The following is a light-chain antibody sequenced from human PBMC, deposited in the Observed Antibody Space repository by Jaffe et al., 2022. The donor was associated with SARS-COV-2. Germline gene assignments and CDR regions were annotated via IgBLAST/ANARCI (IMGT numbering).Light chain of an antibody. CDR1: QNIINY. V-gene: IGKV1-39*01. Sequence: DIQLTQSPSSLSASVGGRVSISCRTSQNIINYLNWYQHKPGRAPRLLIYAASTLQSGVPSRFSGSGSGTDFTLTINSLQPEDFATYYCQLTYGTYTFGQGTKLEI. CDR2: AAS. CDR3: QLTYGTYT. J-gene: IGKJ2*01.